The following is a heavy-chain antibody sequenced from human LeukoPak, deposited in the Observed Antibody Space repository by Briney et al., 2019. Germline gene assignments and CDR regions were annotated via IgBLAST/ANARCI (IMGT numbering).Heavy chain of an antibody. V-gene: IGHV4-38-2*02. Sequence: PSETLSLTCTVSGYSISSGYYWGWIRQPPGKGLEWTGSIYHSGSTYYNPSLKSRVTISVDTSKNQFSLKLSSVTAADTAVYYCARDDLYSSGWSPTFDPWGQGTLVTVSS. CDR3: ARDDLYSSGWSPTFDP. J-gene: IGHJ5*02. CDR2: IYHSGST. CDR1: GYSISSGYY. D-gene: IGHD6-19*01.